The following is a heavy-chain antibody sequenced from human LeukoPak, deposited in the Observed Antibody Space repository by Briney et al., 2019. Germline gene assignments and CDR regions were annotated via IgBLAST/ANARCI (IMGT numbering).Heavy chain of an antibody. J-gene: IGHJ2*01. Sequence: ASVKVSYKASGDTLSDYAINWVRQAPGQGLEWMGGIIPMVGTANYGQKFAGRVTIIADESTNTAHMELSGLRSEDTAVYYCAPTSNFYDSSGPWGYFDLWGRGTLVTVSS. V-gene: IGHV1-69*13. CDR3: APTSNFYDSSGPWGYFDL. CDR1: GDTLSDYA. D-gene: IGHD3-22*01. CDR2: IIPMVGTA.